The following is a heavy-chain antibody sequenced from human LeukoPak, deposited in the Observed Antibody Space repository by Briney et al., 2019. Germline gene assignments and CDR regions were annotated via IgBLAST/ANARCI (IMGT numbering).Heavy chain of an antibody. CDR3: AREIQLGIQCLAESDRSYYMDV. CDR2: IYTSGST. D-gene: IGHD5-18*01. Sequence: KPSETMSLTCTVSGDSISSYYWSWIRQPAGKGLEWIGRIYTSGSTNYNPSLKSRVTMSVDTSKNQFSLKLSSVTAADTAVYYCAREIQLGIQCLAESDRSYYMDVWGKGTTVTVSS. V-gene: IGHV4-4*07. CDR1: GDSISSYY. J-gene: IGHJ6*03.